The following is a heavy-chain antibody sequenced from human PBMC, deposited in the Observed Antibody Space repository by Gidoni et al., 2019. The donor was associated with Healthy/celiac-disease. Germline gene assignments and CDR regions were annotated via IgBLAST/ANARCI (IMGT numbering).Heavy chain of an antibody. Sequence: HMQLVQSGPEVKKPGTSVKVSCKASGFPFTSSAVQRVRQARGQRLEWIGWIVVGSGNTNYAQKFQERVTITRDMSTSTAYMELSSLRSEDTAVYYCAADGGAVGGHVYYYYYGMDVWGQGTTVTVSS. J-gene: IGHJ6*02. CDR1: GFPFTSSA. V-gene: IGHV1-58*01. CDR2: IVVGSGNT. D-gene: IGHD1-26*01. CDR3: AADGGAVGGHVYYYYYGMDV.